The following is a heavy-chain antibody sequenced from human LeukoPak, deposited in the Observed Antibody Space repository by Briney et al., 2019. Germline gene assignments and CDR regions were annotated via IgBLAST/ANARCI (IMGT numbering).Heavy chain of an antibody. J-gene: IGHJ4*02. D-gene: IGHD3-22*01. Sequence: GASVKVSCKASGYTFTSYYMHWVRQAPGQGLEWMGIINPSGGSTSYAQKFQGRVTMTRDTSTSTVYMELSSLRSEDTAVYYCARGGPRMGPGNMIAEDNDYWGQGTLVTVSS. CDR1: GYTFTSYY. CDR3: ARGGPRMGPGNMIAEDNDY. CDR2: INPSGGST. V-gene: IGHV1-46*01.